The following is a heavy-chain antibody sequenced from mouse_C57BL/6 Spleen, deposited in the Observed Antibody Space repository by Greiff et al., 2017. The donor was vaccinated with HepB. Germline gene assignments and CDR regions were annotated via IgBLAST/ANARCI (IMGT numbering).Heavy chain of an antibody. J-gene: IGHJ4*01. CDR3: ARYCEDAMDY. CDR2: IDPSDSET. Sequence: VQLQQPGAELVRPGSSVKLSCKASGYTFTSYWMHWVKQRPIQGLEWIGKIDPSDSETHYNQKFKDKATLTVDKSSSTAYMQLSSLTSEDSAVYYWARYCEDAMDYWGQGTSVTVSS. V-gene: IGHV1-52*01. CDR1: GYTFTSYW.